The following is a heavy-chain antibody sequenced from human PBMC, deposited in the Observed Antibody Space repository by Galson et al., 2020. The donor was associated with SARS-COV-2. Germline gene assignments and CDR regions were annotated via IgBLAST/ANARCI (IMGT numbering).Heavy chain of an antibody. J-gene: IGHJ3*02. CDR3: AKDRGYHSGIDAFDI. Sequence: GESLKISCKASGYTFTSYYNHWVRQAPGQGLEWMGIINPSGGGTTYAQKFQGRVTMTRDTSTSTVYMELSSLRSEDTAVYYCAKDRGYHSGIDAFDIWGQGTMVTVSA. CDR1: GYTFTSYY. CDR2: INPSGGGT. D-gene: IGHD3-22*01. V-gene: IGHV1-46*01.